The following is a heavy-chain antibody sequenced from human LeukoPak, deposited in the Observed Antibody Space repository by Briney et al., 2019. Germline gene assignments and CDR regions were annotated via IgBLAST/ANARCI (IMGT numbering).Heavy chain of an antibody. D-gene: IGHD2-15*01. CDR3: ATEKDTYYGMDV. CDR2: FDPEDGET. Sequence: ASVTVSCKVSGYTLTELSMHWVRQAPGKGLEWMGGFDPEDGETIYAQKFQGRVTMTEDTSTDTAYMELSSLRSEDTAVYYCATEKDTYYGMDVWGQGTTVTVSS. J-gene: IGHJ6*02. CDR1: GYTLTELS. V-gene: IGHV1-24*01.